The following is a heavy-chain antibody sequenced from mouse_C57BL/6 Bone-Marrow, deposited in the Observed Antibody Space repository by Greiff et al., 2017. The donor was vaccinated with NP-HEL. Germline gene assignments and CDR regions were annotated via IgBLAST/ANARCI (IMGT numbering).Heavy chain of an antibody. D-gene: IGHD1-1*01. J-gene: IGHJ1*03. CDR2: INPSSGYT. CDR1: GYTFTSYW. CDR3: ARLRYWYFDV. Sequence: QVQLKESGAELAKPGASVKLSCKASGYTFTSYWMHWVKQRPGQGLEWIGYINPSSGYTKYNQKVKDKATLTADKSSSTAYMQLSSLTYEDSAVYYCARLRYWYFDVWGTGTTVTVSS. V-gene: IGHV1-7*01.